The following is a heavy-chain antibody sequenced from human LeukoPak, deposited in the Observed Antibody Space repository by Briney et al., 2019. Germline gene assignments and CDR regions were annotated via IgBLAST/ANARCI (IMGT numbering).Heavy chain of an antibody. J-gene: IGHJ6*03. D-gene: IGHD3-3*01. V-gene: IGHV5-51*01. Sequence: GESLKISCKGSGYSFTSYWIGWVRQMPGKGLKWMGIIYPGDSDTRYSPSFQGQVTISADKSISTAYLQWSSLKASDTAMYYCARHRSSPATFTISQVVIIDYYYMKVWSKGTTVTVSS. CDR3: ARHRSSPATFTISQVVIIDYYYMKV. CDR2: IYPGDSDT. CDR1: GYSFTSYW.